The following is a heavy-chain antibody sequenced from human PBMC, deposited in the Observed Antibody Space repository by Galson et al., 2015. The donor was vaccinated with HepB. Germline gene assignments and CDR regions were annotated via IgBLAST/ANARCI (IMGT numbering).Heavy chain of an antibody. J-gene: IGHJ6*03. CDR2: INPSGGST. V-gene: IGHV1-46*01. Sequence: SVKVSCKASGYTFTSNYMNWVRQAPGQGLEWMGIINPSGGSTSYEQKFQGRVTMTRDTSTSTVYMELSSLRSEDTAVYYCARSPNHYDFWSGYDYYMDVWGKGTTVTVSS. CDR1: GYTFTSNY. D-gene: IGHD3-3*01. CDR3: ARSPNHYDFWSGYDYYMDV.